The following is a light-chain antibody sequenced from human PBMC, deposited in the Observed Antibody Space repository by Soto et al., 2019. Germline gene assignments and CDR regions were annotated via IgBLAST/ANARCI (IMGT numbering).Light chain of an antibody. CDR3: QQYNNWPLT. CDR1: QSVSSN. V-gene: IGKV3-15*01. J-gene: IGKJ4*01. Sequence: IVITQSPATLSVSPGARATLSCRASQSVSSNLAWYQQKPGQAPRLLIYGASTRATGIPARLSGSGSGTEFTLTISSLKSEDFAVYYCQQYNNWPLTFGGGTKVDIK. CDR2: GAS.